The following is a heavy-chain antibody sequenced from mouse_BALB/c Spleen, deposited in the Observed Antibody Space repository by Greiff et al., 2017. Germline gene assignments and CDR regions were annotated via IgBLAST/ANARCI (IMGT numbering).Heavy chain of an antibody. CDR2: INPSNGRT. D-gene: IGHD2-2*01. V-gene: IGHV1S81*02. CDR3: ERKGGYDPPYYAMDY. J-gene: IGHJ4*01. CDR1: GYTFTSYW. Sequence: QVQLQQPGAELVKPGASVKLSCKASGYTFTSYWMHWVKQRPGQGLEWIGEINPSNGRTNYNEKFKSKATLTVDKSSSTAYMQLSSLTSEDSAVYYCERKGGYDPPYYAMDYWGQGTSVTVSS.